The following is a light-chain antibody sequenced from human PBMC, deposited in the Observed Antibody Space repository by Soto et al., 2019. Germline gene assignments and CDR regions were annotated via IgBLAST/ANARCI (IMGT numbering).Light chain of an antibody. CDR2: GTS. CDR3: QQYGSLVT. CDR1: QSVSSSY. V-gene: IGKV3-20*01. J-gene: IGKJ1*01. Sequence: EIVLTQSPGTLSLSPGERATPSCRASQSVSSSYLAWYQHKPGRAPRLLIDGTSSRATGIPDRFSGSGSGTDFTLTISRLEPEDLAVYYCQQYGSLVTFGQGTKVDIK.